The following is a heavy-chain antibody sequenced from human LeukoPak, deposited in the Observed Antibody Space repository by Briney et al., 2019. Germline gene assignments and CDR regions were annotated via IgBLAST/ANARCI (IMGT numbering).Heavy chain of an antibody. V-gene: IGHV4-38-2*01. CDR3: ASTLYYYDSSGPGGSHAFDI. Sequence: SETLSLTCAVSGYPISSGYYWGWIRQPPGKGLEWIGSNYHSGSTYYNPSLKSRVTIPVDTYKNQFSLKLSSVTAADTAVYYCASTLYYYDSSGPGGSHAFDIWGQGTMVTVSS. D-gene: IGHD3-22*01. CDR1: GYPISSGYY. CDR2: NYHSGST. J-gene: IGHJ3*02.